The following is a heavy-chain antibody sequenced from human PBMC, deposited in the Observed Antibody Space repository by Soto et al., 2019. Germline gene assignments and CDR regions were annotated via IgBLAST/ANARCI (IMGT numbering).Heavy chain of an antibody. CDR3: ARESSGQYYYGSGSYSGYYFDY. Sequence: QVQLVQSGAEVKKPGSSVKVSCKASGGTFSSYTISWVRQAPGQGLEWMGRIIPILGIANYAQKFQGRVTIIADKSTSIAYMELSSSRSDDTAVYYCARESSGQYYYGSGSYSGYYFDYWGQGTLVTVSS. J-gene: IGHJ4*02. V-gene: IGHV1-69*08. D-gene: IGHD3-10*01. CDR1: GGTFSSYT. CDR2: IIPILGIA.